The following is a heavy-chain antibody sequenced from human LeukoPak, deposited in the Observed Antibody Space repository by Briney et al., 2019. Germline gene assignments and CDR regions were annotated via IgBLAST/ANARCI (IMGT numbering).Heavy chain of an antibody. D-gene: IGHD3-22*01. CDR3: ASPRNYYDSSGYYGYFQH. Sequence: TGGSLRLSCAASGFTFSRYWMSWVRQAPGKGLEWVSVIYSGGSTYYADSVKGRFTISRDNSKNTLYLQMNSLRAEDTAVYYCASPRNYYDSSGYYGYFQHWGQGTLVTVSS. V-gene: IGHV3-66*02. CDR2: IYSGGST. J-gene: IGHJ1*01. CDR1: GFTFSRYW.